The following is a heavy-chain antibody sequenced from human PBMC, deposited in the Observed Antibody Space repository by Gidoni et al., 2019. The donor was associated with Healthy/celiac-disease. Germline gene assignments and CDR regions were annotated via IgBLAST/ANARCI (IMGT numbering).Heavy chain of an antibody. CDR1: GLPFSSYS. J-gene: IGHJ4*02. V-gene: IGHV3-48*02. Sequence: EVQLVASGGGLVQPGGSLRLSCAASGLPFSSYSMNWVRQAPWKGLEWLSYSSSSGSTIYYDDSVKGRFTISRDNAKNSLYLKMNSLRDKDTAVYYCARLNYYDSSGYRPIDYWGQVTLVTVSS. D-gene: IGHD3-22*01. CDR3: ARLNYYDSSGYRPIDY. CDR2: SSSSGSTI.